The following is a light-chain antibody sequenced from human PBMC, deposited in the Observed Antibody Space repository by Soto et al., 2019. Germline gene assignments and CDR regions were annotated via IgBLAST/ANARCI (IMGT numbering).Light chain of an antibody. CDR2: GAS. J-gene: IGKJ4*01. V-gene: IGKV3-15*01. Sequence: EIVMTQSPATLSVPPGERATLSCRASQSVGSNLAWYQQQPGQAPSLLIYGASTRATGIPARFSGSGSGTEFTLTISSLQSEDFAVYYCQQYNNWPGTFGGGTKVHIK. CDR1: QSVGSN. CDR3: QQYNNWPGT.